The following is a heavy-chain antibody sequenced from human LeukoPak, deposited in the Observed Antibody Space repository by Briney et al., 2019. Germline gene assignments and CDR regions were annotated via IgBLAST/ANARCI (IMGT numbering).Heavy chain of an antibody. D-gene: IGHD1-26*01. J-gene: IGHJ4*02. CDR3: AREFSGSSSRHFDY. CDR2: INTDGNIT. Sequence: RGSLRLSCVASGFTFSSYWMHWVRQAPGKGLVWVSRINTDGNITTYADSVKGRFTISRDNAKNALYLQINSLRADDTAVYYCAREFSGSSSRHFDYWGQGTLATVSS. CDR1: GFTFSSYW. V-gene: IGHV3-74*01.